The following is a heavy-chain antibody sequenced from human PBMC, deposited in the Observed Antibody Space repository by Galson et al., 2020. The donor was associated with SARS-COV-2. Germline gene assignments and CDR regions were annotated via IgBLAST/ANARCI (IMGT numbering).Heavy chain of an antibody. J-gene: IGHJ4*02. V-gene: IGHV3-7*04. D-gene: IGHD3-16*01. CDR1: GSTFSRYW. CDR2: INQDGSDQ. CDR3: ARDLGLVTTCYFDY. Sequence: GGSLRLSCAASGSTFSRYWMSWVRQAPGKGLEWVANINQDGSDQNYVDSVKGRFTIPRDNAKNSLYLQMNSLRAEDTAVYSCARDLGLVTTCYFDYWGQGNLVTVSS.